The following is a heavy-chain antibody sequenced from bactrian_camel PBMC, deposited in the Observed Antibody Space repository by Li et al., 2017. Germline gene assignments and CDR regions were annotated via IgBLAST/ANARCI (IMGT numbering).Heavy chain of an antibody. Sequence: VESGGGLVQPGGSLRLSCAASGFTFSSYAMGWVRQAPGKGLEWVSAINSGGGSTYYEDSVKGRFTISRDNAKNTLYLQLNSLIVEDTAMYYCTNDGLRTSWADWGQGTQVTVS. J-gene: IGHJ4*01. V-gene: IGHV3S31*01. CDR2: INSGGGST. CDR3: TNDGLRTSWAD. D-gene: IGHD3*01. CDR1: GFTFSSYA.